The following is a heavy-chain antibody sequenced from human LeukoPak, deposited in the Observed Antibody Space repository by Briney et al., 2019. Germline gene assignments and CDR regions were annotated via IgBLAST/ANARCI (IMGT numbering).Heavy chain of an antibody. CDR3: GLVASGNWWFDL. CDR1: GYTFPVYH. Sequence: ASVTVSFKCSGYTFPVYHIHWVRQAPGQGLEWMVWINPNCGFTNYAQHLQGRVTLTGDTSITTSYMELTGLTSVDTAVYYCGLVASGNWWFDLWGQGTLVTVS. J-gene: IGHJ5*02. D-gene: IGHD2-8*02. CDR2: INPNCGFT. V-gene: IGHV1-2*02.